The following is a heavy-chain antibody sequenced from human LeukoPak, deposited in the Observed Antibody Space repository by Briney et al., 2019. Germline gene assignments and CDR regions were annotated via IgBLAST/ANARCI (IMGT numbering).Heavy chain of an antibody. J-gene: IGHJ3*02. D-gene: IGHD4-17*01. CDR3: VRNDGDNAFDI. CDR2: ISSSSSNM. Sequence: PGGSLRLSCAASGFTFSTYSMNWVRQAPGKGLDWVSYISSSSSNMYYADSVKGRFTTSRGNAKNSLYMQMNNLRAEDTAVYYCVRNDGDNAFDIWGRGTKVTVSS. V-gene: IGHV3-48*01. CDR1: GFTFSTYS.